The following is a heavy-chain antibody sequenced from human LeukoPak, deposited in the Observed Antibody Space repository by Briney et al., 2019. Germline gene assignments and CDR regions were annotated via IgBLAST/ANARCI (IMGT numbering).Heavy chain of an antibody. CDR1: GFTFSSYA. Sequence: GGSLSLSCAASGFTFSSYAMSWVRQAPGKGLEWVSAISGSGGSTYYADSVKGRFTISRDNSKNTLYLQMNSLRAEDTAVYYCAKEAMLGLRLGELSSHDAFDIWGQGTMVTVSS. V-gene: IGHV3-23*01. D-gene: IGHD3-16*02. J-gene: IGHJ3*02. CDR2: ISGSGGST. CDR3: AKEAMLGLRLGELSSHDAFDI.